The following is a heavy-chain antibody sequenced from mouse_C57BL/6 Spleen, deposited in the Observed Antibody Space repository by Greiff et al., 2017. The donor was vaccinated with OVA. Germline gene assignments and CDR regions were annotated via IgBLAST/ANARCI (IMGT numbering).Heavy chain of an antibody. CDR2: INPNNGGT. Sequence: VQLQQSGPELVKPGASVKIPCKASGYTFTDYNMDWVKQSHGKSLEWIGDINPNNGGTIYNQKFKGTATLTVDKSSSTAYMAHRSLTSEDTAVDYCARGADYYSKGGMDDWGKGTSVTVSS. CDR3: ARGADYYSKGGMDD. V-gene: IGHV1-18*01. CDR1: GYTFTDYN. D-gene: IGHD2-5*01. J-gene: IGHJ4*01.